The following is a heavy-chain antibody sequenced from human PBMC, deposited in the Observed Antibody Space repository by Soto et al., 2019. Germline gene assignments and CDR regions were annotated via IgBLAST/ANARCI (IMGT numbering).Heavy chain of an antibody. D-gene: IGHD1-26*01. CDR1: GGSISGSLFY. J-gene: IGHJ4*02. CDR3: SYLFSRELSNESVTDC. CDR2: IHYSGRN. Sequence: PSETLSLTCMVSGGSISGSLFYWDWIRQPPGKGLEWIGSIHYSGRNSYSPSLRSRVSMSVDTSNNQFSLKLSSVTAADTAVYYCSYLFSRELSNESVTDCWGRRTLVTVSS. V-gene: IGHV4-39*01.